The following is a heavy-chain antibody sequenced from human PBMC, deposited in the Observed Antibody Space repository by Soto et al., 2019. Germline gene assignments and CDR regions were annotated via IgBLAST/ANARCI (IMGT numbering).Heavy chain of an antibody. CDR2: ISDGGSSK. Sequence: GGSLRLSCAASGFTFSSYGMHWVRQAPGKGLEWVSAISDGGSSKYYADSVKGRFTISRDNSKNTLYLQMNSLRAEDTAVYYCAKLTGGYYYYYYMDVWGKGTTVTVSS. J-gene: IGHJ6*03. CDR1: GFTFSSYG. V-gene: IGHV3-33*06. CDR3: AKLTGGYYYYYYMDV.